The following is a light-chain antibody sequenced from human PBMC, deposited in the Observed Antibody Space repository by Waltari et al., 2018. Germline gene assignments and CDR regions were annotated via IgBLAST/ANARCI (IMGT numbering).Light chain of an antibody. Sequence: DIQMTQSPSTLSASVGDRVTITCRASQSISSWLAWYQQKPGKAPKLLIYKASSLESGVPSRFSGSGSGTEFTLTISSLQPDDFATYYCQQYNSFPYTFGQGAKLEIK. CDR3: QQYNSFPYT. CDR2: KAS. V-gene: IGKV1-5*03. CDR1: QSISSW. J-gene: IGKJ2*01.